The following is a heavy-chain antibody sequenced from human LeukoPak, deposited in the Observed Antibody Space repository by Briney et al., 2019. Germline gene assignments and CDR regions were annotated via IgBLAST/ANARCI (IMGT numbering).Heavy chain of an antibody. CDR1: GGSISSYY. CDR2: IYYSGGT. D-gene: IGHD1-7*01. J-gene: IGHJ4*02. V-gene: IGHV4-59*01. CDR3: ARGRIRNYGYDY. Sequence: PSETLSLTCTVSGGSISSYYWSWIRQPPGKGLEWIGYIYYSGGTNSNPSPKSRVTISVDTSKNQFSLKLSSVTAADTAVYYCARGRIRNYGYDYWGQGTLVTVSS.